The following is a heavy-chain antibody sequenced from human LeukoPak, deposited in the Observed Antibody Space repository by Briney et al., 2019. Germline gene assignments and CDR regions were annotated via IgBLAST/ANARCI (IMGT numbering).Heavy chain of an antibody. J-gene: IGHJ5*02. Sequence: SSSSSYIHYADSVKGRFTISRDNAKNSLYLQMNSLRAEDTAVYYCARPYYYGSGSYYQRMISRNWFDPWGQGTLVTVSS. CDR2: SSSSSYI. D-gene: IGHD3-10*01. CDR3: ARPYYYGSGSYYQRMISRNWFDP. V-gene: IGHV3-21*01.